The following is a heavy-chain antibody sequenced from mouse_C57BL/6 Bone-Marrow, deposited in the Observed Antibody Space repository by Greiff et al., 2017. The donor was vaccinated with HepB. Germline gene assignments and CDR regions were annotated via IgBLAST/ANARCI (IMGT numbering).Heavy chain of an antibody. J-gene: IGHJ2*01. CDR3: TRRGTTVDY. V-gene: IGHV1-15*01. CDR1: GYTFTDYE. Sequence: QVQLKESGAELVRPGASVTLSCKASGYTFTDYEMHWGKQTPVHGLEWIGAIDPETGGTAYNQKFKGKAILTADKSSSTAYMELRSLTSEDSAVYYCTRRGTTVDYWGQGTTLTVSS. CDR2: IDPETGGT. D-gene: IGHD1-1*01.